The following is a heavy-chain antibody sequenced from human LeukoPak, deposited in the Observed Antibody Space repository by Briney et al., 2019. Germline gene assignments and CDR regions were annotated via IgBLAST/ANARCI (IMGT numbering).Heavy chain of an antibody. CDR3: AKGAYDYIEIAYFDS. D-gene: IGHD5-12*01. V-gene: IGHV3-23*01. J-gene: IGHJ4*02. CDR2: LIGSSGST. CDR1: GFTFSDYY. Sequence: GGSLRLSCAASGFTFSDYYMSWIRQAPGKGLEWVSVLIGSSGSTDYADSVKGRFTISRDISKNTLFLQMNSLRAEDTAIYYCAKGAYDYIEIAYFDSWGQGTLVTVSS.